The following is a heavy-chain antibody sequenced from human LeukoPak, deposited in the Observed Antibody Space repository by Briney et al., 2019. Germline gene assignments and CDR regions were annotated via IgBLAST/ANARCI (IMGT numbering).Heavy chain of an antibody. D-gene: IGHD1-20*01. CDR1: GYTFTGYY. CDR3: ARGHNWNPQSLERLDFDY. Sequence: ASVKVSCKASGYTFTGYYMHWVRQAPGQGLEWMGWINPNSGGTNYAQKFQGRVTMTRDTSISTAYMELSRLRSDDTAVYYCARGHNWNPQSLERLDFDYWGQGTLVTVSS. J-gene: IGHJ4*02. V-gene: IGHV1-2*02. CDR2: INPNSGGT.